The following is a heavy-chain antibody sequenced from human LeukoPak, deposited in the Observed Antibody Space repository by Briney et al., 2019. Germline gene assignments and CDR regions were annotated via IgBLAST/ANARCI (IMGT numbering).Heavy chain of an antibody. CDR3: ARDMWAVTHPNPNWFDP. CDR2: ISSSSSYI. Sequence: GGSLRLSCAASGFTFDSFSMNWVRQAPGKGREWVSYISSSSSYIYYADSLKGRFTISRDNAKNSLYLQMNSLRAEDTAVYYCARDMWAVTHPNPNWFDPWGQGTLVTVSS. D-gene: IGHD4-23*01. J-gene: IGHJ5*02. CDR1: GFTFDSFS. V-gene: IGHV3-21*01.